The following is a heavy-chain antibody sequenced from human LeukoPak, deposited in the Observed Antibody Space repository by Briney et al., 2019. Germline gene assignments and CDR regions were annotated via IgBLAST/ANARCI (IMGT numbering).Heavy chain of an antibody. CDR1: GGYISSGGYS. CDR3: ARSGRQYYYYYYMDV. CDR2: FNHSGST. D-gene: IGHD6-25*01. J-gene: IGHJ6*03. V-gene: IGHV4-30-2*01. Sequence: SETLSLTCAVSGGYISSGGYSWSWIRQPPGKGLEWIGEFNHSGSTNVHPSLKSRVTISVDTYKNQFSLKLSSVTAADTAVYYCARSGRQYYYYYYMDVWGKGTTVTVSS.